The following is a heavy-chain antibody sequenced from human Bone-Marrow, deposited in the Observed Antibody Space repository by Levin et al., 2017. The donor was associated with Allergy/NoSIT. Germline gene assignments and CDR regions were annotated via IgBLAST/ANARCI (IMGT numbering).Heavy chain of an antibody. D-gene: IGHD1-1*01. V-gene: IGHV3-74*01. J-gene: IGHJ4*02. CDR1: GFTLRSYY. CDR3: TRGNWYGDF. Sequence: HPGGSLRLSCEGSGFTLRSYYIHWVRQAPGKGLVWVSHISGDGSTTRYADSVKGRFTVSRDNAKNTAYLQINSLRPEDTALYFCTRGNWYGDFWGQGTLVTVSS. CDR2: ISGDGSTT.